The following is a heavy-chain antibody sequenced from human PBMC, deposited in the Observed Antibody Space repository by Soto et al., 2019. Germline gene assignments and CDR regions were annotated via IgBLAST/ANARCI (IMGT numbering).Heavy chain of an antibody. J-gene: IGHJ4*02. CDR2: INAGDGNT. CDR3: ARDRNPYYYEKSGFFFADC. CDR1: GYTFTSYV. D-gene: IGHD3-22*01. Sequence: QVQVVQSGAEVKKPGASVKVSCKTSGYTFTSYVIHWVRQAPGQRPEWMGWINAGDGNTKFSQKFHDRVTLTRDTPASTAYTELSSLRSEDTAFYYCARDRNPYYYEKSGFFFADCWGQGTLVTVSS. V-gene: IGHV1-3*01.